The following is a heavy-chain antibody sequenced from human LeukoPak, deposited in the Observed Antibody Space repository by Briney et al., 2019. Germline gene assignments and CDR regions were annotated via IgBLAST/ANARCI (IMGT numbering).Heavy chain of an antibody. CDR1: GFTFSSYA. CDR2: IISNGGST. D-gene: IGHD3-10*01. V-gene: IGHV3-64D*06. Sequence: GGSLRLSCSASGFTFSSYAMHWVRQAPGKGLEYVSAIISNGGSTYYADSVKGRFNLSRDNSKSTAYLQMSTLRAEATAVYYCVKGLTYYYASGSYPFDYWGQGTLVTVPS. CDR3: VKGLTYYYASGSYPFDY. J-gene: IGHJ4*02.